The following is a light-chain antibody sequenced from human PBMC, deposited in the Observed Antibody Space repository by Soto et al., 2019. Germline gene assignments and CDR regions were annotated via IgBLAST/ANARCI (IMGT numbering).Light chain of an antibody. CDR1: QSVSSSY. CDR3: QQHSKWPPIT. J-gene: IGKJ5*01. V-gene: IGKV3-15*01. Sequence: EIVLTQSPGTLSLSPGERATLSCRASQSVSSSYLAWYQQKPGQAPRLLIYGASSRATGIPARFSGSGSGTEFTLTISSLQSEDFAVYYCQQHSKWPPITCGQGTRLEIK. CDR2: GAS.